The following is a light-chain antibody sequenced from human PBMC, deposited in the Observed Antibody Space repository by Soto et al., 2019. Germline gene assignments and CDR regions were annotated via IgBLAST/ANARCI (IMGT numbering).Light chain of an antibody. J-gene: IGKJ4*01. Sequence: EIVLIQSPATLYLSPGERDTLSCRASQSVGSSLAWYQQKPGQAPRLLIYDASTRAIGIPARFSGSGSGTDFTLSISSLEPEDFAVYYCQQRTNWPLTFGGGTKVEIK. CDR1: QSVGSS. CDR3: QQRTNWPLT. CDR2: DAS. V-gene: IGKV3-11*01.